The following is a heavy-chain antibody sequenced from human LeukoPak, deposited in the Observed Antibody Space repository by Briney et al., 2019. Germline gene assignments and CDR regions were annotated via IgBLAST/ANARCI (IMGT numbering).Heavy chain of an antibody. CDR3: ASRGVVVAAADAFDI. V-gene: IGHV3-53*01. CDR2: IYSGGST. Sequence: GGSLRLSCAASGFTVSTNYMGWVRQAPGKGLEWVSVIYSGGSTYYADSVKGRFTISRDNSKNTLYLQMNSLRAEDTAVYYCASRGVVVAAADAFDIWGQGTMVTVSS. CDR1: GFTVSTNY. D-gene: IGHD2-15*01. J-gene: IGHJ3*02.